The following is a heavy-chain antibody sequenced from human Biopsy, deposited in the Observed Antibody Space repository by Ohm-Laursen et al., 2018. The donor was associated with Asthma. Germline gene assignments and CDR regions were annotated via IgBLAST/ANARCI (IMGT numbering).Heavy chain of an antibody. Sequence: SLRLSCAASGITFSTHGMHWVRQAPGKGLEWVAFIWYDGRKKTYADSVKGRSTISRDNSKNTLYLQMNSLRAEDTAVYYCARKIAARGGMGVWGQGTTVTVSS. CDR3: ARKIAARGGMGV. J-gene: IGHJ6*02. CDR1: GITFSTHG. CDR2: IWYDGRKK. V-gene: IGHV3-33*01. D-gene: IGHD6-6*01.